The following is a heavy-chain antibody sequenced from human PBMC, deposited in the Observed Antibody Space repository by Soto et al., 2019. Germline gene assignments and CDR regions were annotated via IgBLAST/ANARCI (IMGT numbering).Heavy chain of an antibody. J-gene: IGHJ3*02. Sequence: GASVKVSCKAPGYTFTSYGINWVRQAPGQGLEWMGWISAYNGNTHFAQKFQGRVTMATDTSTSTAYMELRSLISDDTAVYYCARDPQIRGSLTGGGDAFDTWGQGTIVTVSS. CDR3: ARDPQIRGSLTGGGDAFDT. V-gene: IGHV1-18*01. D-gene: IGHD1-26*01. CDR1: GYTFTSYG. CDR2: ISAYNGNT.